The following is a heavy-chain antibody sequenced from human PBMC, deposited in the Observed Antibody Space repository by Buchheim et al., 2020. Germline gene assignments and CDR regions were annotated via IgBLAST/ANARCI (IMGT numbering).Heavy chain of an antibody. CDR3: ARGADSATFYPPDY. CDR2: MDPSGGST. V-gene: IGHV1-46*03. CDR1: GNTFSSHH. J-gene: IGHJ4*02. D-gene: IGHD1-26*01. Sequence: QVHLVQSGAEVKKPGASVRVSCKASGNTFSSHHVHWVRQAPGQGLEWLGIMDPSGGSTINAQNFQGRVTMTRDTSTSTVDMELSSLTSDDTAVYFCARGADSATFYPPDYWGQGTL.